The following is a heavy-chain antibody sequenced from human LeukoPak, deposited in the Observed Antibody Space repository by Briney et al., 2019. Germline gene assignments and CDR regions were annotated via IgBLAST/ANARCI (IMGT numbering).Heavy chain of an antibody. J-gene: IGHJ4*02. CDR2: IYPGDSDT. CDR1: GYSFTSYW. Sequence: GESLKISCKGSGYSFTSYWIGWVRQMPGKGLEWMGIIYPGDSDTRYSPSFQGQVTISADKSISTAYLQWGSLKASDTAMYYCARQTSLLWFGELLQQYYFDYWGQGTLVTVSS. V-gene: IGHV5-51*01. D-gene: IGHD3-10*01. CDR3: ARQTSLLWFGELLQQYYFDY.